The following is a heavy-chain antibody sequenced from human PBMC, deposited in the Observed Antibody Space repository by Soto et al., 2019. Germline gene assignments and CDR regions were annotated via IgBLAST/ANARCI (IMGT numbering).Heavy chain of an antibody. J-gene: IGHJ6*02. D-gene: IGHD1-20*01. V-gene: IGHV3-15*07. CDR2: IKSNSAGEST. Sequence: CSLILSCAASVFPFSHVGMNWVRQATGKWLEWVGRIKSNSAGESTDSAAPVKGRFSLSRDDATNTLYLQMNSLKNEDTGIYYCATNKWNSGTLDAWGQGTTVTVSS. CDR3: ATNKWNSGTLDA. CDR1: VFPFSHVG.